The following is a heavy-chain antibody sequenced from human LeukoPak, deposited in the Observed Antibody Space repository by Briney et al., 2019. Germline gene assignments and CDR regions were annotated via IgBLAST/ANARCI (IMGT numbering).Heavy chain of an antibody. D-gene: IGHD2-21*02. J-gene: IGHJ4*02. Sequence: GGTLRLSCAASGFTLSNYWMHWVRQAPGKGLVWVLRISSDRSTTTYAHSLKCRFTISRDNANNTLSVQMNSLRAEDTAVYYCALASGDWHPFQYCGQGTLVSVSS. CDR1: GFTLSNYW. V-gene: IGHV3-74*01. CDR3: ALASGDWHPFQY. CDR2: ISSDRSTT.